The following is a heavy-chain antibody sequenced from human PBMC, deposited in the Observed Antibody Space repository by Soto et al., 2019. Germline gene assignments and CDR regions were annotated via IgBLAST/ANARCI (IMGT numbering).Heavy chain of an antibody. CDR2: INHSGST. Sequence: PSETLSLTCAVYGGSFSGYYWSWIRQPPGEGLEWIGEINHSGSTNYNPSLKSRVTISVDTSKNQFSLKLSSVTAADTAVYYCARRARGVGRHNWFDPWGQGTLVTVSS. CDR1: GGSFSGYY. CDR3: ARRARGVGRHNWFDP. D-gene: IGHD3-10*01. V-gene: IGHV4-34*01. J-gene: IGHJ5*02.